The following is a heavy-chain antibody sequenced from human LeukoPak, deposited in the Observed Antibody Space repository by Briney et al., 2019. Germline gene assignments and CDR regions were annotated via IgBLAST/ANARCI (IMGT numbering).Heavy chain of an antibody. J-gene: IGHJ6*03. CDR1: GYSFTSYW. D-gene: IGHD6-13*01. V-gene: IGHV5-51*01. CDR2: IYPGDSDT. CDR3: ARSRVGGIAAAGTEYYYMDV. Sequence: GESLKISCKGSGYSFTSYWIGWVRQMPGKGLGWMGIIYPGDSDTRYSPSFQGQVTISADKSISTAYLQWSSLKASDTAMYYCARSRVGGIAAAGTEYYYMDVWGKGTTVTVSS.